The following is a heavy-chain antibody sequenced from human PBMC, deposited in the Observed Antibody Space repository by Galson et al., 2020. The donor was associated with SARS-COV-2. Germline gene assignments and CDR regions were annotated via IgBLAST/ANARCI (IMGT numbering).Heavy chain of an antibody. CDR1: GASIRSGGYY. V-gene: IGHV4-31*03. J-gene: IGHJ6*02. D-gene: IGHD6-19*01. CDR3: ARDKGLAVAGYYYYYGMDV. Sequence: ASETLSLTCTVSGASIRSGGYYWSWIRQHPGKGLEWIGYIYYSVKTYYNPSLKSRVTISVDTSKNQFSLNLTSVTAADTAVYYCARDKGLAVAGYYYYYGMDVWGQGTTVTVSS. CDR2: IYYSVKT.